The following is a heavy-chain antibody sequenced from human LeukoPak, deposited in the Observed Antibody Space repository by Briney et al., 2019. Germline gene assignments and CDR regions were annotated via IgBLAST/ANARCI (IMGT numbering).Heavy chain of an antibody. Sequence: GRSQRLSCAASGFSFGDYAMYWVRQTPGKGPEWVSGISWNSDTIGYADSVKGRFTISRDNAKNSLYLQMNSLRAEDTALYYCAKGTGYSYGGSFDSWGQGTLITVSS. CDR2: ISWNSDTI. J-gene: IGHJ4*02. CDR1: GFSFGDYA. CDR3: AKGTGYSYGGSFDS. V-gene: IGHV3-9*01. D-gene: IGHD5-18*01.